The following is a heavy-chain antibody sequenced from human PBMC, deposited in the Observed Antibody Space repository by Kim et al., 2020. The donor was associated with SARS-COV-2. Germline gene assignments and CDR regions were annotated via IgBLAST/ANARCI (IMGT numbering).Heavy chain of an antibody. J-gene: IGHJ6*02. V-gene: IGHV3-64D*06. D-gene: IGHD4-17*01. CDR3: VKGADTNDYPRLAHYGMDV. CDR1: GFTFSSYA. Sequence: GGSLRLSCSASGFTFSSYAMHWVRQAPGKGLEYVSAISSNGGSTYYADSVKGRFTISRDNSKNTLYLQMSSLRAEDTAVYYCVKGADTNDYPRLAHYGMDVWGQGTTVTVSS. CDR2: ISSNGGST.